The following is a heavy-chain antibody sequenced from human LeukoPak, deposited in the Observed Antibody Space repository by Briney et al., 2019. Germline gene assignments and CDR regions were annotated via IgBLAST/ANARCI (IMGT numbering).Heavy chain of an antibody. J-gene: IGHJ6*02. V-gene: IGHV1-46*01. D-gene: IGHD6-19*01. CDR2: INPSGGST. Sequence: ASVKVSCKASGYTFTSYYMHWVRQAPGQGLEWMGIINPSGGSTSYAQKFQGRVTMTRDTSTSTAYMELRSLRSDDTAVYYCARDPGYSSGWSPYYYYGMDVWGQGTTVTVSS. CDR1: GYTFTSYY. CDR3: ARDPGYSSGWSPYYYYGMDV.